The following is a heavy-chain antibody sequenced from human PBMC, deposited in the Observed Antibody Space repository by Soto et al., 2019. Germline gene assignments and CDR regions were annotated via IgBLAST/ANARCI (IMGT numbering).Heavy chain of an antibody. J-gene: IGHJ4*02. CDR1: GGTFSSYA. CDR2: IIPIFGTA. V-gene: IGHV1-69*13. Sequence: SVKVSCKASGGTFSSYAISWVRQAPGQGLEWMGGIIPIFGTANYAQKFQGRVTITADESTSTAYMELSSLRSEDTAVYYCARDTGYDILTGYYDYWGQGTQVTVSS. D-gene: IGHD3-9*01. CDR3: ARDTGYDILTGYYDY.